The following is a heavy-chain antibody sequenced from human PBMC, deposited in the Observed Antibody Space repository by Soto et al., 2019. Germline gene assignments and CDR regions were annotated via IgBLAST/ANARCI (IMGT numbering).Heavy chain of an antibody. D-gene: IGHD1-26*01. J-gene: IGHJ6*02. CDR3: AKEGSIVGATYYYYYGMDV. CDR2: ISYDGSNK. CDR1: GFTFSSYG. Sequence: GGSLRLSCAASGFTFSSYGMHWVRQAPGKGLEWVAVISYDGSNKYYADSVKGRFTISRDNSKNTLYLQMNSLRAEDTAVYYCAKEGSIVGATYYYYYGMDVWGQGTTVTVSS. V-gene: IGHV3-30*18.